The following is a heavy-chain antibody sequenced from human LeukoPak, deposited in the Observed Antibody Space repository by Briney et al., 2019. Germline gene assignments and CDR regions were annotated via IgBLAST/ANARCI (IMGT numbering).Heavy chain of an antibody. J-gene: IGHJ4*02. D-gene: IGHD2-8*01. CDR3: ARGTWSPYYFDY. CDR1: GGSISSGDYS. Sequence: KSSETLSLTCAVSGGSISSGDYSWSWIRQPPGKGLEWIGCIYHSGSTYYNPPLKSRVTISVDRSKNQFSLKLSSVTAADTAVYYCARGTWSPYYFDYWGQGTLVTVSS. V-gene: IGHV4-30-2*01. CDR2: IYHSGST.